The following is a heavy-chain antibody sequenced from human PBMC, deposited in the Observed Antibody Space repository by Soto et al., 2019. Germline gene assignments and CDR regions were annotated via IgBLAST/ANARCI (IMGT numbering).Heavy chain of an antibody. D-gene: IGHD1-26*01. V-gene: IGHV3-15*01. J-gene: IGHJ4*02. CDR3: TTDIVGAHGFDY. Sequence: EVQLVESGGGLVKPGGSLRLSCAASGFTFSNAWMSWVRQAPGKGLEWVGRIKSKTDGGTTDYAAPVKGRFTISRDDSKNTLYLQMNSLKTEDTAVYYCTTDIVGAHGFDYWGQGTLVTVSS. CDR1: GFTFSNAW. CDR2: IKSKTDGGTT.